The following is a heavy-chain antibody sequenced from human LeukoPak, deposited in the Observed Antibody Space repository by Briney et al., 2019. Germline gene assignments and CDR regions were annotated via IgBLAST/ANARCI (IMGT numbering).Heavy chain of an antibody. D-gene: IGHD2/OR15-2a*01. CDR3: ARRLSTRSYYLDD. CDR2: SYYSGTS. Sequence: PSETLSLTCTVSGGSIRSSVYYWGWFRQPPGKGLEWIGSSYYSGTSYYNPSLKSRVTIFVDTSKNQFSLRLSSVTAADTAVYYCARRLSTRSYYLDDWGQGTLVTVSS. V-gene: IGHV4-39*01. CDR1: GGSIRSSVYY. J-gene: IGHJ4*02.